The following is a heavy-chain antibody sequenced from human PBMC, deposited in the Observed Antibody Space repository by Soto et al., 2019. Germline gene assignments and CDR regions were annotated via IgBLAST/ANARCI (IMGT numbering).Heavy chain of an antibody. D-gene: IGHD3-3*01. Sequence: SETLSLTCTVSGGSISSSSYYWGWIRQPPGKGLEWIGSIYYSGSTYYNPSLKSRVTISVDTSKNQFSLKLSSVTAADSAVYYCARHVDFWSGYYGMDVWGQGTTVTVSS. J-gene: IGHJ6*02. CDR2: IYYSGST. CDR1: GGSISSSSYY. CDR3: ARHVDFWSGYYGMDV. V-gene: IGHV4-39*01.